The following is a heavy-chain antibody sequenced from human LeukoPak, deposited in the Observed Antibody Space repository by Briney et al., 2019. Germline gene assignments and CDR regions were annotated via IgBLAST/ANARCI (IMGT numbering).Heavy chain of an antibody. CDR3: ARDKYSYGYRSLGY. Sequence: PGGSLRLSCAASGFTFSSYWMSWVRQAPGKGLEWVANIKQDGSEKYYVDSVKGRFTISRDNAKNSLYLQMNSLRAEDTAVYYCARDKYSYGYRSLGYWGQGTLVTVSS. V-gene: IGHV3-7*01. CDR2: IKQDGSEK. D-gene: IGHD5-18*01. J-gene: IGHJ4*02. CDR1: GFTFSSYW.